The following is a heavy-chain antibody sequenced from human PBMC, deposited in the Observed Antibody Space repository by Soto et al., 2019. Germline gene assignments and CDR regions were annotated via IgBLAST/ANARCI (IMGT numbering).Heavy chain of an antibody. CDR2: IYPGDSDT. V-gene: IGHV5-51*01. Sequence: GESLKISCKASGYSFTSYWIAWVRQMPGKGLEWMGIIYPGDSDTIYSPSFQGQVTNSADKSISTAYLQWSSLKASDTAIYYCARGSVGDYYYYIDVWGKGTTVTVSS. CDR3: ARGSVGDYYYYIDV. CDR1: GYSFTSYW. D-gene: IGHD1-26*01. J-gene: IGHJ6*03.